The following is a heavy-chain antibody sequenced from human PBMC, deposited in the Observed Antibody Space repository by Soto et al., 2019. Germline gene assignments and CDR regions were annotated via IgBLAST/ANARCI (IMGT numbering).Heavy chain of an antibody. V-gene: IGHV1-69*02. CDR1: GGTFSIYT. CDR3: ARGDYGPLYYSYMDV. CDR2: IIPILGIA. D-gene: IGHD4-17*01. J-gene: IGHJ6*03. Sequence: SVKVSCKASGGTFSIYTISWVRQAPGQGLEWMGRIIPILGIANYAQKFQGRVTITADKSTSTAYMELGSLRSEDTAVYYCARGDYGPLYYSYMDVWGKGSTVTVSS.